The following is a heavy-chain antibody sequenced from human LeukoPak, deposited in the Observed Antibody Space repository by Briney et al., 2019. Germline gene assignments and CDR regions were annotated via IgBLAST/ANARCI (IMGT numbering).Heavy chain of an antibody. CDR1: GFTFSSYG. CDR2: IWYDGSNK. CDR3: ARLPAAINGYFDP. Sequence: QPGRSLRLSCAASGFTFSSYGMHWVRQAPGKGLEWVAVIWYDGSNKYYADSVKGRFTISRDNSKNTLYLQMNSLRAEDTAAYYCARLPAAINGYFDPWGQGTLVTVSS. D-gene: IGHD2-2*01. J-gene: IGHJ5*02. V-gene: IGHV3-33*01.